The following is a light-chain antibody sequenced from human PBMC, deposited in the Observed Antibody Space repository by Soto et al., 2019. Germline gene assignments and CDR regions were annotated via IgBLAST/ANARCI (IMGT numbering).Light chain of an antibody. Sequence: QSALTQPRSVSGSPGQSVTISCTGTSSDVGGYNYVSWYQQHPGNAPKLMIYDVSKRPSGVPDRFSGSKSGNTASLNISGLQAEDEADYYCCSYAGSYTYVFGTGTKLTVL. J-gene: IGLJ1*01. CDR1: SSDVGGYNY. CDR3: CSYAGSYTYV. V-gene: IGLV2-11*01. CDR2: DVS.